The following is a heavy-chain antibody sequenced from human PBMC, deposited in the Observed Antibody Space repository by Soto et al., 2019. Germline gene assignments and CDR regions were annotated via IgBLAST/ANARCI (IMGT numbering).Heavy chain of an antibody. CDR1: RGTFSSHT. Sequence: AVKVSCKASRGTFSSHTRSWVRQAPGQGLEWMGRIIPILGIANYAQKFQGRVTITADKSTSTAYMELSSLRSEDTAVYYCARDRVHYYDSSGYPDYWGQGTLVTVSS. CDR3: ARDRVHYYDSSGYPDY. CDR2: IIPILGIA. V-gene: IGHV1-69*04. J-gene: IGHJ4*02. D-gene: IGHD3-22*01.